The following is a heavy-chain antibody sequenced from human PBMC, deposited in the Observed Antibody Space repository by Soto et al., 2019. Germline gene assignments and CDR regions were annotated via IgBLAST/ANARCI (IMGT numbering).Heavy chain of an antibody. CDR1: GGSLSGYF. CDR2: INHSGSST. CDR3: ARLRDDEWLVNYYGLDV. D-gene: IGHD6-19*01. V-gene: IGHV4-34*01. J-gene: IGHJ6*02. Sequence: SETLSLTCDGYGGSLSGYFWSWIRQSPGKGLEWIGEINHSGSSTNYNPSLKGRVTMSVDTSKKQFSLHLTSVTVADTAVYYCARLRDDEWLVNYYGLDVWGQGTTVTVSS.